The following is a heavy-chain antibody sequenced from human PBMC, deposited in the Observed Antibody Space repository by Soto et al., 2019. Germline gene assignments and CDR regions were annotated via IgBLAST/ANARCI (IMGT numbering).Heavy chain of an antibody. CDR2: ISYDGSNN. Sequence: GGSLRLSCAASGFTFSSYGMYWVRQAPGKGLEWVAAISYDGSNNYHADSVKGRFTISRDNSKNTLYLQLNSLRTEDTAVYYCAKDIVKYTYGACDYWGQGVMATVSS. D-gene: IGHD5-18*01. CDR1: GFTFSSYG. J-gene: IGHJ4*02. V-gene: IGHV3-30*18. CDR3: AKDIVKYTYGACDY.